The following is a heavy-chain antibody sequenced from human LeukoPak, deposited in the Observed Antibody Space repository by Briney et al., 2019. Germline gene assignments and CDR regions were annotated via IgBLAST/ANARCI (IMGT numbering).Heavy chain of an antibody. CDR1: GFTFSSYS. J-gene: IGHJ4*02. Sequence: PGGSLRLSCAASGFTFSSYSMNWVRQAPGKGLEWVSSISSSSSYIYYADSVKGRFTISRDNSKNTLYLQMNSLRAEDTALYYCAKGIATSGTSPPFDYWGQGTLVTVSS. CDR2: ISSSSSYI. V-gene: IGHV3-21*04. D-gene: IGHD6-13*01. CDR3: AKGIATSGTSPPFDY.